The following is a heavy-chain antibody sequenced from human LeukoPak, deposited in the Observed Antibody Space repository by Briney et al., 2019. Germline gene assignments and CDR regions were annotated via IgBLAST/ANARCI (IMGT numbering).Heavy chain of an antibody. Sequence: PSETLSLTCTVSGDSTRSNYWSWIRQPPGKGLEWIGFIHDSGSTHYTPSLDSRVTISLDTSRTQFSLKLTSVTAADTAVYYCARGDLSCHGSGSYCAFDIWGQGTVVNVSS. J-gene: IGHJ3*02. V-gene: IGHV4-59*08. CDR1: GDSTRSNY. CDR3: ARGDLSCHGSGSYCAFDI. CDR2: IHDSGST. D-gene: IGHD3-10*01.